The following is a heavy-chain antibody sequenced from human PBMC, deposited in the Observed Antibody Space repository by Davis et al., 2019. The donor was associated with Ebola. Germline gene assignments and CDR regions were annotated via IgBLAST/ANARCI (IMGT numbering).Heavy chain of an antibody. Sequence: SETLSLTCTVSGASISSYYWSWIRQPPGKGLAWIGYIYYSGTTNNNPSLKSRVTISIDTSKNEFSLRLSSVTAADTAVYYCARLSSTGHLDYWGQGTLITVSS. D-gene: IGHD6-19*01. J-gene: IGHJ4*02. V-gene: IGHV4-59*08. CDR3: ARLSSTGHLDY. CDR1: GASISSYY. CDR2: IYYSGTT.